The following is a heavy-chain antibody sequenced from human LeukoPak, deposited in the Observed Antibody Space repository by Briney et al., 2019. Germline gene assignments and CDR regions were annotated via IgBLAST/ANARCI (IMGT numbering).Heavy chain of an antibody. J-gene: IGHJ3*02. Sequence: ASVKVSCKASGYTFTTYYIHWVRQAPGQGLEWMALINPSGGSTHYAQKFQGRVTVTRDTSTSTVYMELTSLRSEGTAVYYCACLPYAFDIWGQGTMVTVSS. CDR1: GYTFTTYY. CDR3: ACLPYAFDI. V-gene: IGHV1-46*01. CDR2: INPSGGST.